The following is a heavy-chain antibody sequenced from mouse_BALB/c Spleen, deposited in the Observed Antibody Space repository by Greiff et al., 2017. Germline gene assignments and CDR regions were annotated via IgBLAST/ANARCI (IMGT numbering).Heavy chain of an antibody. CDR1: GYSITSDYA. CDR3: ARDGDTWFAY. CDR2: ISYSGST. Sequence: EVQLQESGPGLVKPSQSLSLTCTVTGYSITSDYAWNWIRQFPGNKLEWMGYISYSGSTSYNPSLKRRISITRDTSKNQFFLQLNSVTTEDTATYYGARDGDTWFAYWGEGTLVTVSA. V-gene: IGHV3-2*02. J-gene: IGHJ3*01.